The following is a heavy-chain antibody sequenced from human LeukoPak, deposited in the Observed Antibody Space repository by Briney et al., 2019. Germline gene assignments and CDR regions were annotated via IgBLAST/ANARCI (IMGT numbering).Heavy chain of an antibody. CDR3: AAGGISSLLDY. D-gene: IGHD1-26*01. Sequence: ASVKVSCKVSGYSLTDLSMHWVRQAPGNGLEWMGGFDPEHREAIYAQKFQGRVSMTEDTSTDTAYMELSSLRSEDTAVYYCAAGGISSLLDYWGQGTLVTVSS. V-gene: IGHV1-24*01. J-gene: IGHJ4*02. CDR1: GYSLTDLS. CDR2: FDPEHREA.